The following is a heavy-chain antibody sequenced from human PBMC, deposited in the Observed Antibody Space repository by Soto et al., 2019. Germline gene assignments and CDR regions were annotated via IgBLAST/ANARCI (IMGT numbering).Heavy chain of an antibody. V-gene: IGHV3-72*01. CDR2: SRNRVNSHTT. CDR3: TRGLLGGAPSYTFHGRDV. J-gene: IGHJ6*01. D-gene: IGHD1-26*01. CDR1: GFTFSDHY. Sequence: EVQLVESGGGLVQPGGSLRLSCAASGFTFSDHYMDWVRQAPGKGLEWVARSRNRVNSHTTEYAASVKGRFTISRDESKSSLYLQMNSLKIEHTAVYYCTRGLLGGAPSYTFHGRDVWGQGTTVTVSS.